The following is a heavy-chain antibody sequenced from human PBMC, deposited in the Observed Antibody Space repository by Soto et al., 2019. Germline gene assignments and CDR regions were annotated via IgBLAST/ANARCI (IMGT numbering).Heavy chain of an antibody. V-gene: IGHV3-30*03. CDR2: TSYDESNR. CDR3: ARDGGDGYNRRFDP. D-gene: IGHD5-12*01. J-gene: IGHJ5*02. CDR1: GFTLSSYG. Sequence: QVQLVESGGGVVQPGRSLRLSCAASGFTLSSYGLHWVRQAPGKGLEWVAGTSYDESNRYYADSVKGRFTVARDNSKNTQYLQMNSLRAEATAVYYCARDGGDGYNRRFDPWGQGTLVTVSS.